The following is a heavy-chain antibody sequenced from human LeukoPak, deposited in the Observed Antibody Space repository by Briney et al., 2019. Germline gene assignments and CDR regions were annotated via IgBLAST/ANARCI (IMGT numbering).Heavy chain of an antibody. Sequence: GASVKVSCKASGYTFTEFDINWVRQATGQGLEWIGWMNPKSGNTGYAQKFQGRVTMTRDTSISTAYMELRSLRSDDTAVYYCARGVFVPDYWGQGTLVTVSS. CDR2: MNPKSGNT. V-gene: IGHV1-8*01. CDR3: ARGVFVPDY. J-gene: IGHJ4*02. CDR1: GYTFTEFD. D-gene: IGHD6-6*01.